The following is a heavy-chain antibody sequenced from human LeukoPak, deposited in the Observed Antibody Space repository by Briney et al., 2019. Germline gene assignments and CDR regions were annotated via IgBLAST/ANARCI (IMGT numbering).Heavy chain of an antibody. CDR2: IYYSGST. J-gene: IGHJ4*02. CDR3: ARGSRARAFDY. CDR1: GGSISSYY. Sequence: SETLSLTCTVSGGSISSYYWSWIRQPPGKGLEWIGYIYYSGSTNYNPSLKSRVTISVDTSKNQFSLKLSSVTAADTAVYYCARGSRARAFDYWGQGTLVTVSS. V-gene: IGHV4-59*01.